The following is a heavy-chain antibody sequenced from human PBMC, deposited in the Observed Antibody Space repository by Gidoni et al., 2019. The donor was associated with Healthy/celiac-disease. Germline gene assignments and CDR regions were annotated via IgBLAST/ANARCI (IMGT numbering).Heavy chain of an antibody. CDR3: PFDY. CDR2: INPSGGST. D-gene: IGHD3-3*01. CDR1: GYTFTSYY. J-gene: IGHJ4*02. V-gene: IGHV1-46*01. Sequence: GYTFTSYYMHWGRQAPGQGLEWMGIINPSGGSTSYAQKFQGRVTMTRDTSTSTVYCAREGGIRFLEWLSKGPFDYWGQGTLVTVSS.